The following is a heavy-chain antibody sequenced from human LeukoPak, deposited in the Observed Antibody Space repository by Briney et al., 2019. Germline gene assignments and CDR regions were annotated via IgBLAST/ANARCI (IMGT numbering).Heavy chain of an antibody. CDR3: ARGPSGAEFDY. V-gene: IGHV4-34*01. CDR1: GGSFSGYY. D-gene: IGHD6-19*01. CDR2: INHSGST. J-gene: IGHJ4*02. Sequence: SETLSLTCAVYGGSFSGYYWSWIRQPPGKGLEWIGEINHSGSTNYNPSLKSRVTISVDTSKSQFSLKLSSVTAADTAVYYCARGPSGAEFDYWGQGTLVTVSS.